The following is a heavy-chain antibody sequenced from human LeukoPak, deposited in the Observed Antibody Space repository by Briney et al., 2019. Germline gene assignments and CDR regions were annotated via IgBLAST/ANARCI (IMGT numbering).Heavy chain of an antibody. CDR3: ATDTAPKMPMIVVVHAFDV. CDR2: FDPESAKT. V-gene: IGHV1-24*01. CDR1: GNTPSEFS. Sequence: ASVKVSCKVSGNTPSEFSIHWVRQAPGKGLEWMGGFDPESAKTIYAQNFQGRLTMTEDPSTDTAYMQLSSLRSEDTAIYYCATDTAPKMPMIVVVHAFDVWGQGTMVTVSS. D-gene: IGHD3-22*01. J-gene: IGHJ3*01.